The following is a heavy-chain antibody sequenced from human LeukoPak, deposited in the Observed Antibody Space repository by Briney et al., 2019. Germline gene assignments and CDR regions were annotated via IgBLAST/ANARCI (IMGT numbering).Heavy chain of an antibody. V-gene: IGHV3-53*01. D-gene: IGHD3-10*01. J-gene: IGHJ4*02. CDR2: LYSDGST. CDR1: GFSVSSNY. CDR3: AKGSRGSRPYFFDF. Sequence: GRSLRLSCAASGFSVSSNYMSWVRQAPGKGLEWVSLLYSDGSTYYADSVKGRFTISRDNSKNTLYLQMNSLTAEDTAVYYCAKGSRGSRPYFFDFWGQEILVTVSS.